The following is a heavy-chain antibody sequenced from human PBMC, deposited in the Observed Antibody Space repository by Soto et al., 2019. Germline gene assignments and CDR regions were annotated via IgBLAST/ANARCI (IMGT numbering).Heavy chain of an antibody. Sequence: ASVKVSCKASGYTFTSYAMHWVRQAPGQRLEWMGWTNAGNGNTKYSQKFQGRVTITRDTSASTAYMELSSLRSEDTAVYYCARDFIVVVTDPSPWFDPWGQGTLVTVSS. J-gene: IGHJ5*02. CDR2: TNAGNGNT. CDR1: GYTFTSYA. D-gene: IGHD2-21*02. V-gene: IGHV1-3*01. CDR3: ARDFIVVVTDPSPWFDP.